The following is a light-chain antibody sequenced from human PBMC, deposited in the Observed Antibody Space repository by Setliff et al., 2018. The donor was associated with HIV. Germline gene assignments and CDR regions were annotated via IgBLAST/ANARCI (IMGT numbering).Light chain of an antibody. J-gene: IGLJ1*01. V-gene: IGLV2-8*01. CDR3: ASYAGGDIYV. Sequence: QSALTQPPSASGSLGQSVTISCTGTRSDVGGYNYVSWYQLQPGKAPRLIIYEVSKRPSWVSNRFSASKSGSTASLTVSGLRAEDEADYHCASYAGGDIYVFGSGTKVTV. CDR2: EVS. CDR1: RSDVGGYNY.